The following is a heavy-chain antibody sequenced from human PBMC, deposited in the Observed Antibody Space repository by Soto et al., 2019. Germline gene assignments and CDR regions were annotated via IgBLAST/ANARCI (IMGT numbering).Heavy chain of an antibody. CDR3: ARSGGYSFDY. Sequence: SETLSLTCTVSDGSIISGGYYWSWIRHHPGTGLEWIGYIYYSGTTYYSPSLKSRVTISVDTSNNQFSLKLSSVTAADTAIYYCARSGGYSFDYWGQGTLVPVSS. V-gene: IGHV4-31*03. J-gene: IGHJ4*02. D-gene: IGHD3-10*01. CDR1: DGSIISGGYY. CDR2: IYYSGTT.